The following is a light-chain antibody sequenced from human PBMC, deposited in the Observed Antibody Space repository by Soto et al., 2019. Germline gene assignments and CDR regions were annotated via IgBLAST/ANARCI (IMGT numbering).Light chain of an antibody. Sequence: IVLTQSPAPLSLSPGERVTLSCRASQSIDTYLAWYQQKPGQAPKLLMYDASTRATGIPARFSGSVSGTDFTLTISSLEPEDFAICYCQQRNNWPFVYTFGQGTKLEIK. CDR2: DAS. CDR3: QQRNNWPFVYT. V-gene: IGKV3-11*01. J-gene: IGKJ2*01. CDR1: QSIDTY.